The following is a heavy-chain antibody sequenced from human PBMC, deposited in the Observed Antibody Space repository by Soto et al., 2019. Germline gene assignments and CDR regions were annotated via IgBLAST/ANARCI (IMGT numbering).Heavy chain of an antibody. CDR2: IVVGSGNT. J-gene: IGHJ5*02. CDR1: GFTSTSSA. V-gene: IGHV1-58*02. CDR3: AAETASSSSRFDP. Sequence: GASVKVSCKASGFTSTSSAMQWVRQARGQRLEWIGWIVVGSGNTNYAQKFQERVTITRDMSTSTAYMELSSLRSEDTAVYYCAAETASSSSRFDPWGQGTLVTV. D-gene: IGHD2-2*01.